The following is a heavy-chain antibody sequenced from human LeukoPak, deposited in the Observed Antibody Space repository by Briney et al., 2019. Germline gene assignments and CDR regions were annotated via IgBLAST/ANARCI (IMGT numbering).Heavy chain of an antibody. CDR3: ARGIADPYSFDS. CDR2: IYSTGST. Sequence: PSETLSLTCTVSGGSINSTNYYWGWIRQPAGKGLEWIGRIYSTGSTNYSPSLKSRVTMSVDKSKNQFSLNLSSVTAADTAVYYCARGIADPYSFDSWGQGILVTVSS. V-gene: IGHV4-61*05. D-gene: IGHD6-13*01. CDR1: GGSINSTNYY. J-gene: IGHJ4*02.